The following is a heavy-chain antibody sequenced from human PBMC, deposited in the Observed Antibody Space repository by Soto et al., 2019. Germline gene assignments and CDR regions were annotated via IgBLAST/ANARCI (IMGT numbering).Heavy chain of an antibody. CDR3: AKRSSSWYFDY. V-gene: IGHV3-23*01. CDR1: GFTFSSYA. D-gene: IGHD6-13*01. Sequence: EVQLLESGGGLVQPGGSLRLSCAASGFTFSSYAMNWVRQAPGKGLEWVSVIIGSDGSTYYADSVKGRFTIPRDNSKNTLNLQMKSLRAEDTAVYYCAKRSSSWYFDYWGQGTLVTVSS. J-gene: IGHJ4*02. CDR2: IIGSDGST.